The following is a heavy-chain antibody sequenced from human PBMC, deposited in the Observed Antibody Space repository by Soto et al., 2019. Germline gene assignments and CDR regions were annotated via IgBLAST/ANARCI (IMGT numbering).Heavy chain of an antibody. Sequence: GGSLRLSCAASGFTFSSYSMNWVRQAPGKGLEWVSSISSSSSYIYYADSVKGRFTISRDNAKNSLYLQMNSLRAEDTAVYYCARPNGPAAMRDWFDPWGQGTLVTVSS. J-gene: IGHJ5*02. D-gene: IGHD2-2*01. V-gene: IGHV3-21*01. CDR2: ISSSSSYI. CDR1: GFTFSSYS. CDR3: ARPNGPAAMRDWFDP.